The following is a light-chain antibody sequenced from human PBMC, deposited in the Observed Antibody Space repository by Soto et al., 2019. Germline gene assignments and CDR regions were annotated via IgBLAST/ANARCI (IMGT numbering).Light chain of an antibody. V-gene: IGKV3-15*01. CDR1: QSVSTN. CDR2: GAS. CDR3: QQYNNWPRT. Sequence: MVMTQSPDTLPVSPGERATLSCRASQSVSTNLAWYQHKPGQAPRLLTYGASTRATGIPARFSGSGSETEFTLTISSLQSEDLAVYYCQQYNNWPRTFGQGTKVDI. J-gene: IGKJ1*01.